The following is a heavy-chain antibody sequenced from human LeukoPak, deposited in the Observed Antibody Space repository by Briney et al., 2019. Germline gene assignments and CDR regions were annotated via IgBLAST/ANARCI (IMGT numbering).Heavy chain of an antibody. CDR3: ARDFSGSNPVYYYGMDV. CDR2: IWYDGSNK. Sequence: GGSLRLSCAASVFTFSSYCMLWVRQAQCKGLEWVAVIWYDGSNKYYADSVKGRFTISRDNSKNTLYLQMNSLRAEDTAVYYCARDFSGSNPVYYYGMDVWGQGTTVTVSS. CDR1: VFTFSSYC. J-gene: IGHJ6*02. D-gene: IGHD1-26*01. V-gene: IGHV3-33*01.